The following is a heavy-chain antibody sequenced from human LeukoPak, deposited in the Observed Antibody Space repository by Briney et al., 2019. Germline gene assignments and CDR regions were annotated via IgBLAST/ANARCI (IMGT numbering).Heavy chain of an antibody. J-gene: IGHJ4*02. CDR2: MNPNSGNT. CDR3: ARGALIWWVGATPFEY. V-gene: IGHV1-8*01. Sequence: ASVKVSCKASGYTFTSYDINWVRQATGQGLELMGWMNPNSGNTGYAQKFQGRVTMTRNTSISTAYMELSSLRSEDTAVYYCARGALIWWVGATPFEYWGQGTLVTVSS. CDR1: GYTFTSYD. D-gene: IGHD1-26*01.